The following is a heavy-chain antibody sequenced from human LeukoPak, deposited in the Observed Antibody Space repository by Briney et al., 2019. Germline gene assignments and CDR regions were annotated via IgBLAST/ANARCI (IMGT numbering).Heavy chain of an antibody. J-gene: IGHJ4*02. V-gene: IGHV3-48*02. CDR2: ISISSTTI. CDR3: ARDRWFGESRYFDY. Sequence: GGSLRLSCAASGFTFSSYNMNWVRQAPGKGLEWVSYISISSTTIYYADSVKGRFTISRDNAKNSLYLQMNSLRDEDTAAYYCARDRWFGESRYFDYWGQGTLVTVSS. D-gene: IGHD3-10*01. CDR1: GFTFSSYN.